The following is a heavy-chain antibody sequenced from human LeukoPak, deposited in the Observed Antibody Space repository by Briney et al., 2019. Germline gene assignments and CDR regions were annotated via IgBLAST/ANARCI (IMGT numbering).Heavy chain of an antibody. V-gene: IGHV3-30*18. Sequence: GGSLRLSCAASGFTFSSYGMHWVRQAPGKGLEWVAVISYDGSNKYYADSVKGRFTISRDNSKNTLYLQMNSLRAEDTAVYYCAKGQYYYDSIGPSGYWGQGTLVTVSS. CDR1: GFTFSSYG. CDR2: ISYDGSNK. J-gene: IGHJ4*02. D-gene: IGHD3-22*01. CDR3: AKGQYYYDSIGPSGY.